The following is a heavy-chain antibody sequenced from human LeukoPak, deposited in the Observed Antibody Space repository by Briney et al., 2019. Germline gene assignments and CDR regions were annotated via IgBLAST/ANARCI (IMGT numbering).Heavy chain of an antibody. CDR1: GYSISSGYY. CDR3: ARPVCDYFDAFDI. CDR2: IYHSGST. V-gene: IGHV4-38-2*01. D-gene: IGHD4-17*01. Sequence: PSETLSLTCAVSGYSISSGYYWGWIRQPPGKGLEWIRSIYHSGSTYFNPSLKSRVTISVDTSKNQFSLKLSSVTAADTAVYYCARPVCDYFDAFDIWGQGTMVTVSS. J-gene: IGHJ3*02.